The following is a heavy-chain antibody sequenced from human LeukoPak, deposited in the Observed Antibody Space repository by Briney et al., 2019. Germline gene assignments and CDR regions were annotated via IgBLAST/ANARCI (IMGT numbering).Heavy chain of an antibody. D-gene: IGHD1-1*01. CDR1: GVSISSSNSY. J-gene: IGHJ6*03. CDR3: ARATTSSFYSMDV. CDR2: IYYSGNT. V-gene: IGHV4-39*01. Sequence: PSETLSLTCTVSGVSISSSNSYWGWTRQPPGKGLEWIGSIYYSGNTYYNASLKSHVSISIDTSKHQFALNVSSATAAHTAVYYCARATTSSFYSMDVWGKGTTVTISS.